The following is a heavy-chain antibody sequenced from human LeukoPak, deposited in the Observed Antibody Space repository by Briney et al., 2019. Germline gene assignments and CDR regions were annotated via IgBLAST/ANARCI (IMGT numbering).Heavy chain of an antibody. CDR1: GYSISSGYY. Sequence: PSETLSLTCTVSGYSISSGYYWGWIRQPPGKGLEWIGSIYHSGSTYYNPSLKSRVTVSVDTSKNQFSLKLSSVTAADTAVYYCARLTYSSGWLDYWGQGTLVTVSS. J-gene: IGHJ4*02. CDR3: ARLTYSSGWLDY. CDR2: IYHSGST. D-gene: IGHD6-19*01. V-gene: IGHV4-38-2*02.